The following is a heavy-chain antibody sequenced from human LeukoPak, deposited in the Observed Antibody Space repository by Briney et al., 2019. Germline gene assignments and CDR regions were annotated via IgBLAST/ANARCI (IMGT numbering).Heavy chain of an antibody. V-gene: IGHV3-74*01. J-gene: IGHJ4*02. D-gene: IGHD3-16*01. CDR2: ITPDGSST. Sequence: GGSLRLPCAASGFSFSTYWMHWVRQVPGKGPEWVSHITPDGSSTNYADSVKGRFIISRDNAKNTLYLQMNSLRAEDTAVYYCSSQISRGGNWGQGTLVTVSS. CDR1: GFSFSTYW. CDR3: SSQISRGGN.